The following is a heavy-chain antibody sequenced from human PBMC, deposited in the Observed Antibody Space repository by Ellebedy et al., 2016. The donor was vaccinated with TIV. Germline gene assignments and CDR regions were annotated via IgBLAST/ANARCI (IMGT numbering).Heavy chain of an antibody. D-gene: IGHD3-10*01. CDR1: SYTFTRYG. Sequence: ASVKVSXKVSSYTFTRYGMSWARQAPGQGLEWMGWIAVYNGHTKYAQKFQDRVVMATETATSTVYMELRSLRSDDTAVYYGARSRLGGGHWYFDFWGRGTLVTVSS. V-gene: IGHV1-18*01. CDR2: IAVYNGHT. CDR3: ARSRLGGGHWYFDF. J-gene: IGHJ2*01.